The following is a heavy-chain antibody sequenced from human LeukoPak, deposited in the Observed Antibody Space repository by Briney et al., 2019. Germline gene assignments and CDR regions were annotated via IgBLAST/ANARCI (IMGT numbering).Heavy chain of an antibody. CDR1: DGSISSYY. D-gene: IGHD1-26*01. J-gene: IGHJ4*02. Sequence: WETLSLTCTVSDGSISSYYWNWIRQPAGKGLEWIGRIYTTGSANYNPSLKSRVTMSVDTSKNQFSLKLSSMTAADTAVYYCARSSGSYRLDYWGQGSLVTVSS. CDR3: ARSSGSYRLDY. CDR2: IYTTGSA. V-gene: IGHV4-4*07.